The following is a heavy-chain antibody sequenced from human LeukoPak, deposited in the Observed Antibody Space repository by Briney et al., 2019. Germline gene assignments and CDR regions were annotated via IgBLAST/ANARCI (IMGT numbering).Heavy chain of an antibody. J-gene: IGHJ5*01. CDR2: IWYDGSNS. CDR1: GFTFSSHG. CDR3: ARDGGRLFFFDS. D-gene: IGHD1-26*01. V-gene: IGHV3-33*01. Sequence: GGSLRLSCEGSGFTFSSHGMHWVRQAPGKGLEWVAVIWYDGSNSFYADSVKGRSTISRDNSKNTLYLQMNSLRAEDSAVYYCARDGGRLFFFDSWGQGTLVTVSS.